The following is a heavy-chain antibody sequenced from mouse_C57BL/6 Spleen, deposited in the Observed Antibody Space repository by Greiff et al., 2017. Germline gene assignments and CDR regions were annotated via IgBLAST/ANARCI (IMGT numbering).Heavy chain of an antibody. CDR3: ARANSNWDAMDY. CDR1: GYSITSGYY. Sequence: EVKLQESGPGLVKPSQSLSLTCSVTGYSITSGYYWNWIRQFPGNKLEWMGYISYDGSNNYNPSLKNRISITRDTSKNQFFLKLNSVTTEDTATYYCARANSNWDAMDYWGQGTSVTVSS. D-gene: IGHD2-5*01. J-gene: IGHJ4*01. V-gene: IGHV3-6*01. CDR2: ISYDGSN.